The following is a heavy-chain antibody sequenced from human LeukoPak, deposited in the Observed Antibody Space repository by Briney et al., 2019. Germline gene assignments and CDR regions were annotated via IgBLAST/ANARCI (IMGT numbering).Heavy chain of an antibody. Sequence: GGSLRLSCAASGFTFSDYYMSWIRQAPGKGLEWVSSISSSSSYIYYADSVKGRFTISRDNAKNSLYLQMNSLRAEDTAVYYCARTELVRGMDVWGQGTTVTVSS. CDR2: ISSSSSYI. V-gene: IGHV3-11*06. J-gene: IGHJ6*02. CDR1: GFTFSDYY. CDR3: ARTELVRGMDV. D-gene: IGHD6-13*01.